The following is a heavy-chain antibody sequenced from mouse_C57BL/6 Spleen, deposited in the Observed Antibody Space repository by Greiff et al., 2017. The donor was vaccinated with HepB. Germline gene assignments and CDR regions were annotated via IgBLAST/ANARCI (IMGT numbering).Heavy chain of an antibody. Sequence: QVQLQQPGAELVKPGASVKLSCKASGYTFTSYWMQWVKQRPGQGLEWIGEIDPSDSYTNYNQKFKGKATLTVDTSSSTAYMQLSSLTSEDSAVYYCARRYYGSSYRAMDYWGQGTSVTVSS. CDR3: ARRYYGSSYRAMDY. CDR2: IDPSDSYT. D-gene: IGHD1-1*01. V-gene: IGHV1-50*01. J-gene: IGHJ4*01. CDR1: GYTFTSYW.